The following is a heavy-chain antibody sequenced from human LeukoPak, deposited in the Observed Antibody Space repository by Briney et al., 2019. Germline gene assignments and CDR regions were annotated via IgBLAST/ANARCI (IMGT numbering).Heavy chain of an antibody. CDR2: IRYDGSNK. D-gene: IGHD2-2*02. CDR3: AKVEAKYCSSTSCYTLPFDY. V-gene: IGHV3-30*02. CDR1: GFTFSSYG. Sequence: GGSLRLSCAASGFTFSSYGMHWVRQAPGKGLEWVAFIRYDGSNKYYADSVKGRFTISRDNSKNTLYLQMNSLRAEDTAVYYCAKVEAKYCSSTSCYTLPFDYWGQGTLVTVSS. J-gene: IGHJ4*02.